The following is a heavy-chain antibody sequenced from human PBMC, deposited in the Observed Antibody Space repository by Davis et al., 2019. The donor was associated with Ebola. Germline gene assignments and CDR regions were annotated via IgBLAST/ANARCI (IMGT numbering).Heavy chain of an antibody. V-gene: IGHV3-23*01. Sequence: GSLRLSCAASGFTFASYAMSWVRQAPGMGLEWVSGISGSGGLTYYADSVKGRFTIARDNSKNTLYLQMDRLRAEDTAVYYCAKKGGGFGFDFWGQGTLVTFSS. CDR3: AKKGGGFGFDF. CDR1: GFTFASYA. D-gene: IGHD3-16*01. J-gene: IGHJ4*02. CDR2: ISGSGGLT.